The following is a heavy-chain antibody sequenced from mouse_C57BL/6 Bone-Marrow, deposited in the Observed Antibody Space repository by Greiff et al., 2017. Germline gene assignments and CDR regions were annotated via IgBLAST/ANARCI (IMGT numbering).Heavy chain of an antibody. Sequence: QVQLQQPGAELVKPGASVKLSCKASGYTFTSYWMHWVKQRPGQGLEWIGMIHPNSGSTKHNEKFKSKATLTVDKSSSTAYMQFSSLTSEDSAVYYCAMYYYGSSSAWFAYWGQGTLVTVSA. CDR2: IHPNSGST. CDR3: AMYYYGSSSAWFAY. J-gene: IGHJ3*01. CDR1: GYTFTSYW. D-gene: IGHD1-1*01. V-gene: IGHV1-64*01.